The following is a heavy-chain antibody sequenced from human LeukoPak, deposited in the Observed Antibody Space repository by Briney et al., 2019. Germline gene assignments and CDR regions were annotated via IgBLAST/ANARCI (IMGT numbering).Heavy chain of an antibody. J-gene: IGHJ3*02. CDR2: IIPIFGTA. CDR3: AVCIAVAPTKNAFDI. V-gene: IGHV1-69*05. CDR1: GGTFSSYA. D-gene: IGHD6-19*01. Sequence: AASVKVSCKASGGTFSSYAISWVRQAPGQGLEWMGRIIPIFGTANYAQKFQGRVTITTDESTSTAYMELSSLRSEDTAVYYCAVCIAVAPTKNAFDIWGQGTMVTVSS.